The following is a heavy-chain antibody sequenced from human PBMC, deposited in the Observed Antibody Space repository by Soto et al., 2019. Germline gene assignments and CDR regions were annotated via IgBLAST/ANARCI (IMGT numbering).Heavy chain of an antibody. CDR2: ISAYNGNT. CDR1: GYTFTSYG. V-gene: IGHV1-18*04. J-gene: IGHJ6*02. Sequence: ASVKVSCKASGYTFTSYGISWVRQAPGQGLEWMGWISAYNGNTNYAQKLQGRVTMTTDTSTSTAYMELRSLRSDDTAVYYCARDHTTYYDFWSGWRYYYGMDVWGQGTTVTVSS. D-gene: IGHD3-3*01. CDR3: ARDHTTYYDFWSGWRYYYGMDV.